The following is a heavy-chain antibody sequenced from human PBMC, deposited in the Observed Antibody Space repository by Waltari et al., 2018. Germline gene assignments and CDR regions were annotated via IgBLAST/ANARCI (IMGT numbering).Heavy chain of an antibody. CDR2: INHGGTT. D-gene: IGHD3-22*01. Sequence: QVQLQESGPGLVKPSETLSLTCAVSGYFISSGYYWGWIRQPPGKGLEWIGIINHGGTTVYNPSLQSRVTISVDTSKNQFSLKLSSVTAADTALYYCARHLGENYDSSGYLDYWGQGTLATVSS. CDR3: ARHLGENYDSSGYLDY. V-gene: IGHV4-38-2*01. CDR1: GYFISSGYY. J-gene: IGHJ4*02.